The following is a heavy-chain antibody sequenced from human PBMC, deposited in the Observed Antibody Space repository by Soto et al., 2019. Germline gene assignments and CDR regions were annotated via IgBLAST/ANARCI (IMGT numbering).Heavy chain of an antibody. CDR3: AKGPQDYSSSWYGRRSDTYYYYMDV. CDR1: GFTFSSYA. D-gene: IGHD6-13*01. J-gene: IGHJ6*03. V-gene: IGHV3-23*01. Sequence: GGSLRLSCAASGFTFSSYAMSWVRQAPGKGLEWVSAISGSGGSTYYADSVKGRFTISRDNSKNTLYLQMNSLRAEDTAVYYCAKGPQDYSSSWYGRRSDTYYYYMDVWGKGTTVTVSS. CDR2: ISGSGGST.